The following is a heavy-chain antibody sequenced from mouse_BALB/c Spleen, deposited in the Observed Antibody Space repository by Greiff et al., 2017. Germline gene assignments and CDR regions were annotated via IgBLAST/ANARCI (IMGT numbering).Heavy chain of an antibody. V-gene: IGHV3-1*02. J-gene: IGHJ1*01. CDR1: GYSITSGYS. CDR2: IHYSGST. CDR3: ARGYYGSSPWYFDV. D-gene: IGHD1-1*01. Sequence: EVQLQESGPDLVKPSQSLSLTCTVTGYSITSGYSWHWIRQFPGNKLEWMGYIHYSGSTNYNPSLKSRISITRDTSKNQFFLQLNSVTTEDTATYYWARGYYGSSPWYFDVWGAGTTVTVSS.